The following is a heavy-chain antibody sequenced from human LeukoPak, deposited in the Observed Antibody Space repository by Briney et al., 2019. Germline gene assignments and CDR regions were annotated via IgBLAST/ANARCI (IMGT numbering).Heavy chain of an antibody. CDR2: ISGSGGST. V-gene: IGHV3-23*01. Sequence: GGSLRLSCAASGFTFSSYAMSWVRQAPGKGLEWVSAISGSGGSTYYADSVKGRFTISRDNSKNTLYLQMNSLRAEDTALYYCAKGDYYYYGMDVWGQGTTVTVSS. J-gene: IGHJ6*02. CDR3: AKGDYYYYGMDV. CDR1: GFTFSSYA.